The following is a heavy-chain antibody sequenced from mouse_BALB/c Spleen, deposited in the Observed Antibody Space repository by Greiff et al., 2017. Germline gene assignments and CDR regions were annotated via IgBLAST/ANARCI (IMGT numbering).Heavy chain of an antibody. CDR1: GFSLTSYD. Sequence: LVESGPGLVAPSQSLSITCTVSGFSLTSYDISWIRQPPGKGLEWLGVIWTGGGTNYNSAFMSRLSISKDNSKSQVFLKMNSLQTDDTAIYYCVREARLGAYWGQGTLVTVSA. J-gene: IGHJ3*01. CDR2: IWTGGGT. V-gene: IGHV2-9-2*01. CDR3: VREARLGAY. D-gene: IGHD3-1*01.